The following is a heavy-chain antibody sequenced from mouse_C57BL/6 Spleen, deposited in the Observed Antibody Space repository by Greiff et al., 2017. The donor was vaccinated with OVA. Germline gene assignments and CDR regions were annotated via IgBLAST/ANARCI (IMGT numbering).Heavy chain of an antibody. CDR2: IRSKSNNYAT. Sequence: DVHLVESGGGLVQPKGSLKLSCAASGFSFNTYAMNWVRQAPGTGLEWVARIRSKSNNYATYYADYVQVSFTISREDSENMLYLQMNNLKTEDTAMYYCVRDGYSWFAYWGQGTLVTVSA. V-gene: IGHV10-1*01. D-gene: IGHD2-3*01. CDR1: GFSFNTYA. J-gene: IGHJ3*01. CDR3: VRDGYSWFAY.